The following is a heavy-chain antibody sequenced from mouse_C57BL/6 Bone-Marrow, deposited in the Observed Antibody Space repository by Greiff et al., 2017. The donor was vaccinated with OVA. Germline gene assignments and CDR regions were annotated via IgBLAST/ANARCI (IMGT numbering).Heavy chain of an antibody. V-gene: IGHV1-18*01. J-gene: IGHJ4*01. D-gene: IGHD2-10*02. CDR1: GHTFTDYN. CDR3: ARGYGNYVFYYAMDY. CDR2: INPNNGGT. Sequence: EVKLQESGPELVKPGASVKIPCKASGHTFTDYNMDWVKQSHGKSLEWIGDINPNNGGTIYNQKFKGKATLTVDKSSSTAYMELRSLTSEDTAVYYCARGYGNYVFYYAMDYWGQGTSVTVSS.